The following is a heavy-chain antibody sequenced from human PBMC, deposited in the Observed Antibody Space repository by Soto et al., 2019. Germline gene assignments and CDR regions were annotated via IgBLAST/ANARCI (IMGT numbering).Heavy chain of an antibody. J-gene: IGHJ6*02. Sequence: SVKVSCKGSVGTFSSYAISWVRQAPAQGLEWMGGIIPIFGTANYPQKFQGRVTITADESTSTAYMELSSLRSEDTAVYYCARNRGYCTNGVCYTPDYYYYGMDVWGQGTTVTVSS. CDR3: ARNRGYCTNGVCYTPDYYYYGMDV. CDR1: VGTFSSYA. CDR2: IIPIFGTA. V-gene: IGHV1-69*13. D-gene: IGHD2-8*01.